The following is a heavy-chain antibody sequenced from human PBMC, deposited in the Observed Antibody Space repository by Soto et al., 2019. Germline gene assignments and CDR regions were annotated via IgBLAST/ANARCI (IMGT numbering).Heavy chain of an antibody. Sequence: GSLRLSCVASGFTFSTYAMSWVRQAPGKGLEWVSAINAGGGSTYCADSVKGRFTISRDNSINTLYLQMNSLRAEDTAVYYCAHPRGYGVFDAYDIWGQGAKVTVSS. J-gene: IGHJ3*02. CDR2: INAGGGST. CDR3: AHPRGYGVFDAYDI. V-gene: IGHV3-23*01. CDR1: GFTFSTYA. D-gene: IGHD4-17*01.